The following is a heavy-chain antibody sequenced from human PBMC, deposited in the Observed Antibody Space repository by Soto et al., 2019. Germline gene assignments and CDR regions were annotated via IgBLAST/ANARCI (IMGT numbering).Heavy chain of an antibody. Sequence: EVHLVESGGGLVQPGGSLRLSCTASGFTFSDSWMTWVRQAPGKGLEWVARIKPDESEKKYADSVKGRFSISRDNAKTSMYLQMDSLRGEDTAVYYCVRGGSNYASWGQGTLVTVSS. CDR2: IKPDESEK. V-gene: IGHV3-7*01. D-gene: IGHD4-4*01. CDR1: GFTFSDSW. CDR3: VRGGSNYAS. J-gene: IGHJ5*02.